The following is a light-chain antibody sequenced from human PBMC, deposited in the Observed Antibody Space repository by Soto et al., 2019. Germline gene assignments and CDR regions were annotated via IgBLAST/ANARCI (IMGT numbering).Light chain of an antibody. J-gene: IGKJ2*01. V-gene: IGKV1-5*03. CDR3: QQYNIYPYT. CDR2: KAS. Sequence: DIQMTQSPSTLSTSVGDRVTITCRASQSISSWLAWYQQKPGKAPKLLIYKASNLESGVPSRFSGSGSGTEFTLTISSLQPDDFATYYCQQYNIYPYTLGQGTNLEIK. CDR1: QSISSW.